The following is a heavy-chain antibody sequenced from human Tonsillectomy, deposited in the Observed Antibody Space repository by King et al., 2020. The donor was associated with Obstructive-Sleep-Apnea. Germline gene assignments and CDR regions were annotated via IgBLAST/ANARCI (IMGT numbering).Heavy chain of an antibody. Sequence: IQLVQSGAEVRKPGASVKVSCKASGYTFTAYYMHWVRRAPGHGLEWMGLINPNSGGTNYAKKFQGRVTMTRDTSISTAYVELSRLRSDDTAVYYCATVAVATATFYFDYWGQGTLVTVSS. CDR1: GYTFTAYY. CDR3: ATVAVATATFYFDY. D-gene: IGHD4-17*01. V-gene: IGHV1-2*02. CDR2: INPNSGGT. J-gene: IGHJ4*02.